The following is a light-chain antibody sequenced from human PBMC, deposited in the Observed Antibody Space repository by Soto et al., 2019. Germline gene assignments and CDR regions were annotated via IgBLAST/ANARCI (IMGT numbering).Light chain of an antibody. J-gene: IGKJ1*01. CDR2: GAS. V-gene: IGKV3-20*01. CDR1: QSVSSSY. Sequence: EIVLTQSPGTLSLSPGERATLSCRASQSVSSSYLAWYQQKPGQAPRLFIYGASSRATGIPDRFSGSGSGTDFTLTISRLEPEDFAVYYCQQYGSSPWTFGRGTKVEIK. CDR3: QQYGSSPWT.